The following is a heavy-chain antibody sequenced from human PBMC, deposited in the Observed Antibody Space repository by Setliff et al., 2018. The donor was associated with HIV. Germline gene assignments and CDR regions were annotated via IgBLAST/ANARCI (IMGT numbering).Heavy chain of an antibody. V-gene: IGHV4-4*07. Sequence: PSETLSLTCTVSGASITSHYWSRIRQPAGKGLEWIGRMYTSEKTNYNPSLKSRVTMSVDTSKNQFSLRLSSVTAADTAVYYCARGGDDAFDIWGQGTMVTVSS. J-gene: IGHJ3*02. CDR3: ARGGDDAFDI. D-gene: IGHD5-12*01. CDR1: GASITSHY. CDR2: MYTSEKT.